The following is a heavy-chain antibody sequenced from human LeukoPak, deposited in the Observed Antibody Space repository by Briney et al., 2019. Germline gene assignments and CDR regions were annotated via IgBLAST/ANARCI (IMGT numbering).Heavy chain of an antibody. CDR3: ARRGLSADPYDY. Sequence: SETLSLTCTVSGGSISSYYWSWIRQPPGKGLEWIGYIYYSGSTNYNPSLKSRVTISVDTSKNQFSLKLSSVTAADTAVYYRARRGLSADPYDYWGQGTLVTVSS. V-gene: IGHV4-59*08. CDR1: GGSISSYY. CDR2: IYYSGST. J-gene: IGHJ4*02. D-gene: IGHD2-2*01.